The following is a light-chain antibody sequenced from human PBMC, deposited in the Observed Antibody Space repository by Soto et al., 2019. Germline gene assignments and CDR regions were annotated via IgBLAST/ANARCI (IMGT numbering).Light chain of an antibody. CDR2: LNSDGSH. CDR3: QTWGTGTLV. V-gene: IGLV4-69*01. CDR1: SGHISYA. J-gene: IGLJ2*01. Sequence: QPVRTQSPSASASLGASVKLTCTLSSGHISYAIAWHQQQPEKGPRYLMKLNSDGSHSKGDGIPDRFSGSSSGAERYLTISSLQSEDEADYYCQTWGTGTLVFGGGTKLTVL.